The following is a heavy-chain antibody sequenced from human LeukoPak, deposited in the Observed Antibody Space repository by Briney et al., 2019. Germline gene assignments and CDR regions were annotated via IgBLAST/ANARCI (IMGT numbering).Heavy chain of an antibody. CDR2: IYHSGST. Sequence: SETLSLTCAVSGGSISSSNWWSWVRQPPGKGLEWIGEIYHSGSTNYNPSLKSRVTISVDTSKNQFSLKLSSVTAADTAVYYCAREAQIWGGTSYAFDIWGQGTMVTVS. CDR1: GGSISSSNW. V-gene: IGHV4-4*02. CDR3: AREAQIWGGTSYAFDI. J-gene: IGHJ3*02. D-gene: IGHD2-2*01.